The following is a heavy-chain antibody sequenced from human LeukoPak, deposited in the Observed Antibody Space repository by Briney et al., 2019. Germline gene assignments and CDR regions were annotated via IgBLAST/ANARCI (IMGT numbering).Heavy chain of an antibody. J-gene: IGHJ1*01. CDR1: GYTFTSYA. V-gene: IGHV1-69*13. D-gene: IGHD4-23*01. CDR3: AIPPTTVVTQYFQH. Sequence: ASVKVSCKASGYTFTSYAMNWVRQAPGQGLEWMGGIIPIFGTASYAQKFQGRVTITADESTSTAYMELSSLRSEDTAVYYCAIPPTTVVTQYFQHWGQGTLVTVSS. CDR2: IIPIFGTA.